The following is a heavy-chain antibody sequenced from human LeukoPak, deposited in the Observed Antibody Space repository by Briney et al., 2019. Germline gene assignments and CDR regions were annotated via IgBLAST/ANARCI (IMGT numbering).Heavy chain of an antibody. CDR2: IYYSGST. CDR1: GGSISSGGYY. D-gene: IGHD6-13*01. CDR3: AREAREYSSSWYYYYYGMDV. V-gene: IGHV4-31*03. J-gene: IGHJ6*02. Sequence: SETLSLTCTVSGGSISSGGYYWSWVRQHPGKGLEGIGYIYYSGSTYYNPSLKSRVPISVDTSKNQFSLKLSSVTAADTAVYYCAREAREYSSSWYYYYYGMDVWGQGTTVTVSS.